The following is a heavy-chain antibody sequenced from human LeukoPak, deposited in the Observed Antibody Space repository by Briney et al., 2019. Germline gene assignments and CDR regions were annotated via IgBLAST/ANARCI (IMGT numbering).Heavy chain of an antibody. J-gene: IGHJ4*02. CDR1: GGSISSYY. CDR3: ARLNLYSNYVPYFDY. Sequence: PSETLSLTCTVSGGSISSYYWSWIRQPPGKGLEWIGYIYYSGSTNYNPSLKGRVTISVDTSKNQFSLKLSSVTAADTAVYYCARLNLYSNYVPYFDYWGQGTLVTVSS. D-gene: IGHD4-11*01. V-gene: IGHV4-59*01. CDR2: IYYSGST.